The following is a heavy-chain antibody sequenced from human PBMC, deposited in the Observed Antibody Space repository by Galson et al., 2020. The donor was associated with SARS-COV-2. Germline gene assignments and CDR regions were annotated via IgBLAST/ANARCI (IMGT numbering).Heavy chain of an antibody. CDR2: IDWEDEK. D-gene: IGHD7-27*01. Sequence: SGPTLVKPTQTLTLTCSLSGFSLTSPTMCVSWIRQAPGRALEWLAPIDWEDEKYYSRSLKTRLTISKDTSKNQVVLTMTNMDPVDTATYYCARMGRGLGIPFDYVYYYMDVWGKGTTVTVSS. CDR3: ARMGRGLGIPFDYVYYYMDV. J-gene: IGHJ6*03. V-gene: IGHV2-70*01. CDR1: GFSLTSPTMC.